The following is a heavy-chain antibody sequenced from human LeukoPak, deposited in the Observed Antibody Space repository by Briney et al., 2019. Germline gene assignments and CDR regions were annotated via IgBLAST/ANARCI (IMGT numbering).Heavy chain of an antibody. D-gene: IGHD6-6*01. CDR2: MNPNSGNT. J-gene: IGHJ3*02. Sequence: GASVKVSCKASGYTFTSYAMNWVRQAPGQGLEWMGWMNPNSGNTGYAQKFQGRVTMTRNTSISTAYMELSSLRSDDTAVYYCARHKPMNMGYYSSSVAGAFDIWGQGTMVTVSS. V-gene: IGHV1-8*02. CDR1: GYTFTSYA. CDR3: ARHKPMNMGYYSSSVAGAFDI.